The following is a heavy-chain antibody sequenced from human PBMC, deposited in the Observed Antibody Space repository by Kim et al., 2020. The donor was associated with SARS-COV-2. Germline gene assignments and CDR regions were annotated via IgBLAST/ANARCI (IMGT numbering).Heavy chain of an antibody. D-gene: IGHD3-22*01. V-gene: IGHV4-39*01. J-gene: IGHJ3*02. CDR1: GGSISSSSYY. Sequence: SETLSLTCTVSGGSISSSSYYWGWIRQPPGKGLEWIGSIYYSGSTYYNPSLKSRVTISVDTSKNQFSLKLSSVTAADTAVYYCARPDLTGVYYDSSGDAFDIWGQGTMVTVSS. CDR2: IYYSGST. CDR3: ARPDLTGVYYDSSGDAFDI.